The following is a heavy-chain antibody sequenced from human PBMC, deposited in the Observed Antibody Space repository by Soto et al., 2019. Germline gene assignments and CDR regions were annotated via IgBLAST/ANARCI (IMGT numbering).Heavy chain of an antibody. Sequence: QVPLVQSGAEVKKPGASVTVSCKASAYTFTSFAIHWVRQAPGQRPEWMGWINADNGNTKYSQRFQGRVTFARDTSANTAYMQVSSVRSEDTAVYFCAREVVSGYDLGYWGQGTLVTVSS. V-gene: IGHV1-3*01. CDR3: AREVVSGYDLGY. CDR2: INADNGNT. J-gene: IGHJ4*02. CDR1: AYTFTSFA. D-gene: IGHD5-12*01.